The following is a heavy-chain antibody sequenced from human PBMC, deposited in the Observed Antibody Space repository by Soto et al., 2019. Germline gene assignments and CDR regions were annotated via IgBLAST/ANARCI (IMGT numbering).Heavy chain of an antibody. V-gene: IGHV4-59*01. Sequence: SETLSLTCSVSCGSMRNYYWNWIRQPPGRGLEWIGYVYHSGSTNYNPSLKSRVSMSVDVSRNHFSLTLHSVTAADTAVYFCTSSYSTSSSPDYWGQGTLVTVSS. CDR1: CGSMRNYY. CDR3: TSSYSTSSSPDY. D-gene: IGHD6-6*01. J-gene: IGHJ4*02. CDR2: VYHSGST.